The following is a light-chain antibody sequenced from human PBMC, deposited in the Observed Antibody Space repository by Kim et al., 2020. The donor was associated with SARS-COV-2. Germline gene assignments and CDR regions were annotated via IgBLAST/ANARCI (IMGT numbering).Light chain of an antibody. Sequence: GQSVTISCTGTSSDGGGYNYVSWYQQHPGKAPKLMIYDVSKRPSGVPDRFSGSKSGNTASLTISGLQAEDEADYYCCSYAGSYPWVFGGGTQLTVL. J-gene: IGLJ3*02. CDR2: DVS. CDR1: SSDGGGYNY. CDR3: CSYAGSYPWV. V-gene: IGLV2-11*01.